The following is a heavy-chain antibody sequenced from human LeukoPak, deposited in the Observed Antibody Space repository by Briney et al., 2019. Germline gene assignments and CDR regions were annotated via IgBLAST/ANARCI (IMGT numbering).Heavy chain of an antibody. CDR2: ISSSSSTI. Sequence: GGSLRLSCAASGFTFSDSYMNWVRQAPGKGLEWVSYISSSSSTIYYADSVKGRFTISRDNAKNSLYLQMNSLRAEDTAVYYCARVQTPGIAAAGTIGDAFDIWGQGTMVTVSS. V-gene: IGHV3-48*01. J-gene: IGHJ3*02. CDR3: ARVQTPGIAAAGTIGDAFDI. CDR1: GFTFSDSY. D-gene: IGHD6-13*01.